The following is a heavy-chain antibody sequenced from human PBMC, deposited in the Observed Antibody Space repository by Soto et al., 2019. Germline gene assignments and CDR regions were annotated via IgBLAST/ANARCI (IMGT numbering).Heavy chain of an antibody. CDR2: INPNSGDT. CDR3: ARATLPAAMSYYYYYMDV. V-gene: IGHV1-2*06. Sequence: ASVKVSCKASGYIFTDYYMHWVRQAPGQELGWMGRINPNSGDTNYAQKLQGRVTMTTDTSTSTAYMELRSLRSDDTAVYYCARATLPAAMSYYYYYMDVWGKGTTVTVS. CDR1: GYIFTDYY. J-gene: IGHJ6*03. D-gene: IGHD2-2*01.